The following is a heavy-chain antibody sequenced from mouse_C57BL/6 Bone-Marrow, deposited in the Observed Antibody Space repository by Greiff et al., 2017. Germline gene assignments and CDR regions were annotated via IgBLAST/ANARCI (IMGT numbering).Heavy chain of an antibody. D-gene: IGHD2-12*01. J-gene: IGHJ3*01. CDR1: GYAFSSSW. Sequence: VKLMESGPELVKPGASVKISCKASGYAFSSSWMNWVKQRPGKGLEWIGRIYPGDGDTNYNGKFKGKATLTADKSSSTAYMQLSSLTSEDSAVYFCARGYDWFAYWGQGTLVTVSA. CDR2: IYPGDGDT. V-gene: IGHV1-82*01. CDR3: ARGYDWFAY.